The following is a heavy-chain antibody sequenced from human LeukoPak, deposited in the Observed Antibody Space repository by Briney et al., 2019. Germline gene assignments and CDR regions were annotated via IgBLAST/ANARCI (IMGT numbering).Heavy chain of an antibody. Sequence: GASVKVSCKASGYTFTSYDINWVRQATGQGLEWMGWMNPNSGNTGYAQKFQGRVTITRNTSISTAYMELSSLRSEDTAVYYCARVGRVSTPPHYWGQGTLVTVSS. J-gene: IGHJ4*02. D-gene: IGHD6-6*01. V-gene: IGHV1-8*03. CDR2: MNPNSGNT. CDR1: GYTFTSYD. CDR3: ARVGRVSTPPHY.